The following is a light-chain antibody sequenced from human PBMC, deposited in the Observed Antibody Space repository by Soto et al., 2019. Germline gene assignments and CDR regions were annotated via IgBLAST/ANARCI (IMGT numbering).Light chain of an antibody. V-gene: IGKV3-20*01. J-gene: IGKJ1*01. CDR1: QSVSSSS. CDR2: DTS. CDR3: QQYVHWPPGA. Sequence: EIVLTQSPGTLSLSPGERATLSCRASQSVSSSSLAWYQQKPGQAPRLLIYDTSSRATGIPDRFSGSGSGTDFTLTISRLEPEDFAVYYCQQYVHWPPGAFGQGTTVEIK.